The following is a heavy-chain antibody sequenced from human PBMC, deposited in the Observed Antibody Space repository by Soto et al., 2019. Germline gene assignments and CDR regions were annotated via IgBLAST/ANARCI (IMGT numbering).Heavy chain of an antibody. J-gene: IGHJ6*02. CDR1: GFTFTSSA. Sequence: ASVKVSCKASGFTFTSSAVQWVRQARGQRLEWIGWIVVGSGNTNYAQKFQERVTITRDMSTSTAYMELSSLRSEDTAVYYCAAGWYYGSGSYYRYYYGMDVWGQGTTVTVSS. D-gene: IGHD3-10*01. V-gene: IGHV1-58*01. CDR3: AAGWYYGSGSYYRYYYGMDV. CDR2: IVVGSGNT.